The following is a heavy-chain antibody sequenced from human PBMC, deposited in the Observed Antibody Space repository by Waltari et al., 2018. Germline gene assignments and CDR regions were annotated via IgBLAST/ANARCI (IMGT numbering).Heavy chain of an antibody. J-gene: IGHJ4*02. Sequence: QVQLVQSGAEVKKPGASVKVSCKASGSNFTSYAIHWVRHSTGQGLGWMGWMNPNSGVTGYAQKFQGRVKMTRDTSTGTAYMEVSSLRSEDTAVYYCARVAAIGLVRFYGYWGQGTLVTVSS. CDR2: MNPNSGVT. D-gene: IGHD2-21*01. CDR3: ARVAAIGLVRFYGY. V-gene: IGHV1-8*01. CDR1: GSNFTSYA.